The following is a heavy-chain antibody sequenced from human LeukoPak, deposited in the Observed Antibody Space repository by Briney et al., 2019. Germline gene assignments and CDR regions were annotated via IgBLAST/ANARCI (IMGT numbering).Heavy chain of an antibody. CDR3: AKLAGAVMVDDF. CDR1: GFTFASYV. Sequence: PGGSLRLSCAASGFTFASYVMNWVRQAPGKGLEWVSAISGSGGSTYYADSVKGRFTISRDNSKNTLYLQMDSLRAEDTALYYCAKLAGAVMVDDFWGQGTLVTVSS. CDR2: ISGSGGST. V-gene: IGHV3-23*01. D-gene: IGHD3-10*01. J-gene: IGHJ4*02.